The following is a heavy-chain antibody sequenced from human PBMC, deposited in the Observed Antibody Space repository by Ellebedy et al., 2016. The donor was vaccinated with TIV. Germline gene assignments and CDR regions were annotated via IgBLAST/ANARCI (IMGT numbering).Heavy chain of an antibody. CDR2: IYYSGST. CDR1: GGSISSHY. V-gene: IGHV4-59*08. D-gene: IGHD3-22*01. J-gene: IGHJ3*02. CDR3: ARLVYYYDSSGYYYVGAFDI. Sequence: SETLSLTCTVSGGSISSHYWSWIRQPPGKGLEWIGYIYYSGSTNYNPSLKSRVTISVDTSKNQFSLKLSSVTAADTAVYYCARLVYYYDSSGYYYVGAFDIWGQGTMVTVSS.